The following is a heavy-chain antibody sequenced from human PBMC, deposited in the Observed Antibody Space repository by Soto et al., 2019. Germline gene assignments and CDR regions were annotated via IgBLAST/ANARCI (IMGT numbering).Heavy chain of an antibody. CDR1: GYTFTSYY. Sequence: QVQLVQSGAEVKKPGASVKVSCKASGYTFTSYYMHWVRQAPGQGLEWMGIINPSGGSTSYAQMFQGRVTMTRDTSTSTVYMELSSLRSEDTAVYYCARSYYDSSGYYFLHFDYWGQGTLVTVSS. CDR3: ARSYYDSSGYYFLHFDY. D-gene: IGHD3-22*01. CDR2: INPSGGST. V-gene: IGHV1-46*03. J-gene: IGHJ4*02.